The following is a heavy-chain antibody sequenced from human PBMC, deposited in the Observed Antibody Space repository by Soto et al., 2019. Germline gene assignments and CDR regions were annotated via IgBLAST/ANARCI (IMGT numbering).Heavy chain of an antibody. Sequence: PSETLSLTCAVSGGSISSGGYSWNWIRQPPGKGLEWIGYIYHSGSTLYNPSLKSRVTISRDNAKSTLYLQMNNLRAEDTAMYFCAGDGIAVAGTGNFDFWGQGALVTVSS. CDR1: GGSISSGGYS. CDR2: IYHSGST. J-gene: IGHJ4*02. V-gene: IGHV4-30-2*01. CDR3: AGDGIAVAGTGNFDF. D-gene: IGHD6-19*01.